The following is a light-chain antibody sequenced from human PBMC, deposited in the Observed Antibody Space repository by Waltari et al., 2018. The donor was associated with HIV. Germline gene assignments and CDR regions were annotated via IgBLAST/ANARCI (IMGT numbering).Light chain of an antibody. J-gene: IGLJ2*01. Sequence: FELTQPPSMSVSPGQTARITCSGDALPQLFAYWFQQKSGQAPVLLIFKDTERQTGIPARFSGSSSGTVATLTISAVRAEDEADYYCQSSDTSGTYFGGGTKLTVL. CDR1: ALPQLF. V-gene: IGLV3-25*03. CDR3: QSSDTSGTY. CDR2: KDT.